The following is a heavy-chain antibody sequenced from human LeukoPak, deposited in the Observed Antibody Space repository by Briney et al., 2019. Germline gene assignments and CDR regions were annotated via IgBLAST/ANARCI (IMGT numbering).Heavy chain of an antibody. D-gene: IGHD4-11*01. CDR2: IIPIFGTA. J-gene: IGHJ6*03. Sequence: VASVKVSCKASGGTFSSYAISWVRQAPGQGLEWMGGIIPIFGTANYAQKFQGRVTITADESTSTAYMELSSLRSEDTAVYYCARGGGDYSNYYHYYYYYMDVWGKGTTVTVSS. CDR3: ARGGGDYSNYYHYYYYYMDV. CDR1: GGTFSSYA. V-gene: IGHV1-69*13.